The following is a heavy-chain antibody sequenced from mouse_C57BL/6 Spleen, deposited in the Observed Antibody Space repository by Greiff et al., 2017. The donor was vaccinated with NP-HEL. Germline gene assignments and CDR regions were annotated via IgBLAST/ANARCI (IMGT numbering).Heavy chain of an antibody. CDR2: INPGSGGT. V-gene: IGHV1-54*01. D-gene: IGHD1-1*01. J-gene: IGHJ2*01. CDR3: ARSTTVYYFDY. Sequence: VQLVESGAELVRPGTSVKVSCKASGYAFTNYLIEWVKQRPGQGLEWIGVINPGSGGTNYNEKFKGKATLTADKSSSTAYMQLSSLTPEDSAVYFCARSTTVYYFDYWGQGTTLTVSS. CDR1: GYAFTNYL.